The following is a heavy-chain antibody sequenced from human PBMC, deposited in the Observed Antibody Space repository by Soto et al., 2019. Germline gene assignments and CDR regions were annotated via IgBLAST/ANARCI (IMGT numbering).Heavy chain of an antibody. Sequence: PSETLSLTCTVSGGSISSSSYYWGWIRQPPGKGLEWIGSIYYSGSTYYNPSLKSRVTISVDTSKNQFSLKLSSVTAADTAVYYGASDSSSWLYYYYYGMDVCCQGNTVT. J-gene: IGHJ6*02. CDR2: IYYSGST. CDR1: GGSISSSSYY. D-gene: IGHD6-13*01. V-gene: IGHV4-39*01. CDR3: ASDSSSWLYYYYYGMDV.